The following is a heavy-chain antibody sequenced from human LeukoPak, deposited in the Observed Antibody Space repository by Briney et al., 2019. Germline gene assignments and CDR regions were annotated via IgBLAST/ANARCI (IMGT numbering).Heavy chain of an antibody. D-gene: IGHD3-9*01. CDR3: ALLPTYYDILTD. CDR2: ISSSSYI. V-gene: IGHV3-21*01. J-gene: IGHJ4*02. CDR1: GFTFSSYS. Sequence: PGGSLRLSCAASGFTFSSYSMNWVRQAPGKGLQWVSSISSSSYIYYADSVKGRFTVSRDNAKNSLYLQMNSLRAEDTAVYYCALLPTYYDILTDWGQGTLVTVSS.